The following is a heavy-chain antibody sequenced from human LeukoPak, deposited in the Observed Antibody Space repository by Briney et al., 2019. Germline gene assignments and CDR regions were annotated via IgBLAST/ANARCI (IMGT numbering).Heavy chain of an antibody. V-gene: IGHV3-30-3*01. CDR3: ARNGAVAGHYYYYGMDV. D-gene: IGHD6-19*01. Sequence: LSLTCTVSGGSIRSSYYYWGWVRQAPGKGLEWVAVISYDGSNKYYADSVKGRFTISRDNSKNTLYLQMNSLRAEDTAVHYCARNGAVAGHYYYYGMDVWGQGTTVTVSS. CDR2: ISYDGSNK. CDR1: GGSIRSSYY. J-gene: IGHJ6*02.